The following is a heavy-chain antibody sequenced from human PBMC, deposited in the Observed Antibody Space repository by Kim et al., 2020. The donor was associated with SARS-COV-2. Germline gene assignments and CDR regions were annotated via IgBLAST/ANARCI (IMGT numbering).Heavy chain of an antibody. CDR2: ISSSSSST. V-gene: IGHV3-11*03. CDR3: ARHWRDLEGANDAFDI. CDR1: GFTFSDSY. Sequence: GGSLSLSCAASGFTFSDSYMSWFLQAPGKWLEVVSYISSSSSSTKYAASVKGRFTISRDNAKKSLYVQMNSLRAEDTAVYYCARHWRDLEGANDAFDIWGQGTMVTVSS. D-gene: IGHD1-26*01. J-gene: IGHJ3*02.